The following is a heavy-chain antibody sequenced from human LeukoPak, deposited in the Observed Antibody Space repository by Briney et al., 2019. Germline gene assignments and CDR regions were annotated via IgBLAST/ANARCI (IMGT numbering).Heavy chain of an antibody. CDR1: GFTFSSYS. CDR2: ISISSSSCI. CDR3: ARGEVSYDSSGYLSDY. V-gene: IGHV3-21*01. Sequence: WGSLSLPCAVSGFTFSSYSKNWVRQAPGKGLEWVSSISISSSSCIYYADSVKGRFTISRDNAKNSLYLQMNSVMAGDTAVYYCARGEVSYDSSGYLSDYWGQGTLVTVSS. D-gene: IGHD3-22*01. J-gene: IGHJ4*02.